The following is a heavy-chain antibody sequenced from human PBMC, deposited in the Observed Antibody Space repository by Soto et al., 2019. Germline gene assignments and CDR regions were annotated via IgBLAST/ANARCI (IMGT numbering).Heavy chain of an antibody. J-gene: IGHJ4*02. Sequence: QVQLVESGGGVVQPGRSLRLSCAASGFTFSSYGMHWVRQAPGKGLEWVAVISYDGSNKYYADSVKGRFTISRDNSKNTLYLQMNSLRAEDTAVYYCAKDHYDSSYFDYWGQGTLVTVSS. CDR1: GFTFSSYG. CDR3: AKDHYDSSYFDY. V-gene: IGHV3-30*18. D-gene: IGHD3-22*01. CDR2: ISYDGSNK.